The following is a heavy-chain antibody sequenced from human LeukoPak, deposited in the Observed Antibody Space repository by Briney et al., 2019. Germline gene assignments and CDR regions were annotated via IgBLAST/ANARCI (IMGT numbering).Heavy chain of an antibody. J-gene: IGHJ4*02. Sequence: SETLSLTCAVYGGSFSGYYWSWIRQPPGKGLEWIGEINHSGSTNYNPSLKSRVTISVDTSKNQSSLKLSSVTAADTAVYYCARAQNYYDRTFDYWGQGTLVTVSS. CDR2: INHSGST. D-gene: IGHD3-10*02. V-gene: IGHV4-34*01. CDR3: ARAQNYYDRTFDY. CDR1: GGSFSGYY.